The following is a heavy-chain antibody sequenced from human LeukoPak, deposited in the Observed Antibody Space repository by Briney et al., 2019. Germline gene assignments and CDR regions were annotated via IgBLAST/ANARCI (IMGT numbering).Heavy chain of an antibody. CDR1: GFTFSSYA. CDR2: ISGSGGGR. CDR3: AACNGDCYTFDY. V-gene: IGHV3-23*01. J-gene: IGHJ4*02. Sequence: PGGSLRLSCAASGFTFSSYAMSWVRQAPGKGLEWVSGISGSGGGRYYADSVKGRSTISRDNSKNTMYLQMNSLRAEDTAVYYCAACNGDCYTFDYWGQGTLVTVS. D-gene: IGHD2-21*02.